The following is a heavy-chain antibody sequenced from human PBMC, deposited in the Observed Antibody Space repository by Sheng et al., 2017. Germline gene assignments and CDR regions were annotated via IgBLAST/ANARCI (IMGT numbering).Heavy chain of an antibody. Sequence: QVQLQESGPGLVKPSETLSLTCAVSGYSISSGYYWGWIRQPPGKGLEWIGSIYHSGSTYYNPSLKSRVTISVDTSKNQFSLKLSSVTAADTAVYYCASDYYGSGSYNFDYWGQGTLVTVSS. V-gene: IGHV4-38-2*01. CDR1: GYSISSGYY. CDR3: ASDYYGSGSYNFDY. CDR2: IYHSGST. J-gene: IGHJ4*02. D-gene: IGHD3-10*01.